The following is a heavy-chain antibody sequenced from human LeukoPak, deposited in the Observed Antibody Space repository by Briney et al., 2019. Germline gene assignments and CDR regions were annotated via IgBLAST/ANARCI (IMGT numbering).Heavy chain of an antibody. J-gene: IGHJ4*02. V-gene: IGHV3-21*01. D-gene: IGHD2-15*01. CDR3: AREGCSGGSCYSAVFDY. CDR2: ISSSSSYI. Sequence: GGSLRLSCAASGFTFSSYSMNGVRQAPGKGLEGVSSISSSSSYIYYADSVKGRFTISRDNAKNSLYLQMNSLIAEDTAVYYCAREGCSGGSCYSAVFDYWGQGTLVTVSS. CDR1: GFTFSSYS.